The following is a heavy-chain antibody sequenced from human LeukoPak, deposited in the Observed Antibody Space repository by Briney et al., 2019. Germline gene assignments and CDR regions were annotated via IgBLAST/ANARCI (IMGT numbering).Heavy chain of an antibody. J-gene: IGHJ6*03. D-gene: IGHD3-3*02. CDR2: IIPIYGTP. CDR3: ARGKLGYYYYHMDA. Sequence: SVKVSCKASGGTLSGYAISWVRQAPGQGLEWMGGIIPIYGTPHSAQKFQGRVTITTDESTSTAFTDLSSLRSEDTAVYYCARGKLGYYYYHMDAWGKGTTVTVSS. CDR1: GGTLSGYA. V-gene: IGHV1-69*05.